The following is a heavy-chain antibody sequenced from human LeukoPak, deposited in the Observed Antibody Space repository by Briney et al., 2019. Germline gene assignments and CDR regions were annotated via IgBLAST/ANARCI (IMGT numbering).Heavy chain of an antibody. Sequence: PGGSLRLSCAASGFTSSNAWITWVRQAPGKGLEWVGRIKSKTDGGTTDYAESVKGRFTISRDDSKNTLYLQMNSLRAEDTAVYYCAKDWTGIVVVPAAMNYFDYWGQGTLVTVSS. CDR2: IKSKTDGGTT. D-gene: IGHD2-2*01. V-gene: IGHV3-15*01. CDR3: AKDWTGIVVVPAAMNYFDY. J-gene: IGHJ4*02. CDR1: GFTSSNAW.